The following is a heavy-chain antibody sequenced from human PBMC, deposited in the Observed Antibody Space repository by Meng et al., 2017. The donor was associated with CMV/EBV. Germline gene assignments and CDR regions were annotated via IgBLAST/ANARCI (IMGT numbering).Heavy chain of an antibody. D-gene: IGHD6-19*01. CDR2: VNSNNDAT. J-gene: IGHJ4*02. CDR1: GDTFTDYY. Sequence: QVQLVQAGAELRKPGASVKVSCKASGDTFTDYYMHWVRQAPGQGLEWMGWVNSNNDATNYARKFQGRVSMTRDTSISTAHMELSRLMSDDTAVYYCVRSSGWSLFDYWGQGTLVTVSS. V-gene: IGHV1-2*02. CDR3: VRSSGWSLFDY.